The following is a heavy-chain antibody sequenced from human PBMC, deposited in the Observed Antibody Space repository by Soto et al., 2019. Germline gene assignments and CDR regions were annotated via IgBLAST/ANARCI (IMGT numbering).Heavy chain of an antibody. D-gene: IGHD6-19*01. J-gene: IGHJ5*02. CDR2: IIPIFGTA. CDR1: GGTFSSYA. Sequence: ASVKVSCKASGGTFSSYAISWVRQAPGQGLEWMGGIIPIFGTANYAQKFQGRVTITADESTSTAYMELSSLRSEDTAVYYCARYSYSGGWYRQNWFDPWGQGTLVTVSS. V-gene: IGHV1-69*13. CDR3: ARYSYSGGWYRQNWFDP.